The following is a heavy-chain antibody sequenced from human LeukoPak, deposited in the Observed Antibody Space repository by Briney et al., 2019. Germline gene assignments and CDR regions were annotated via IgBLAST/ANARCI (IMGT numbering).Heavy chain of an antibody. Sequence: GESLKISCKVSGYTFTSYYIAWVRQMPGKGLEWMAIMYPGHSDTRYSPSFQGQVTISADKSINTAYLQWSSLKASDTAMYYCARHQIVGATRSPFDYWGQGTLVTVSS. CDR1: GYTFTSYY. CDR3: ARHQIVGATRSPFDY. J-gene: IGHJ4*02. V-gene: IGHV5-51*01. CDR2: MYPGHSDT. D-gene: IGHD1-26*01.